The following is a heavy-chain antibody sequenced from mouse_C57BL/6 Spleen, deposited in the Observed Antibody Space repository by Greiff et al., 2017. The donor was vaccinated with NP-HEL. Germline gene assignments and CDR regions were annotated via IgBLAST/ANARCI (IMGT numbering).Heavy chain of an antibody. CDR1: GYAFTNYL. CDR3: ARMDEYAMDY. Sequence: QVQLKESGAELVRPGTSVKVSCKASGYAFTNYLIEWVKQRPGQGLEWIGVINPGSGGTNYNEKFKGKATLTADKSSSTAYMQLSSLTSEDSAVYFCARMDEYAMDYWGQGTSVTVSS. V-gene: IGHV1-54*01. D-gene: IGHD2-3*01. J-gene: IGHJ4*01. CDR2: INPGSGGT.